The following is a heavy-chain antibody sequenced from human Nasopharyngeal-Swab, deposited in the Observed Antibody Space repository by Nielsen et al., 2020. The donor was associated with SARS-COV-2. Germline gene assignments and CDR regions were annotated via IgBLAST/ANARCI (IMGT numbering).Heavy chain of an antibody. D-gene: IGHD1-26*01. V-gene: IGHV3-23*01. CDR1: GFTFSSYA. Sequence: GESLKISCAASGFTFSSYAMSWVRQAPGKGLEWVSAISGSGGSTYYADSVKGRFTISRDNSKNTLYLQMNSLRAEDTALYYCAKSVGGRFYYYGMDVWGQGTTVTVSS. CDR3: AKSVGGRFYYYGMDV. CDR2: ISGSGGST. J-gene: IGHJ6*02.